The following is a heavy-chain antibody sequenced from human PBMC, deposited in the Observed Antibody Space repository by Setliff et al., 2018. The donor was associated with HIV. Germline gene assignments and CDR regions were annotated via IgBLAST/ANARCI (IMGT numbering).Heavy chain of an antibody. CDR1: GGSISSGTYF. D-gene: IGHD3-3*01. Sequence: PSETLSLTCTVSGGSISSGTYFWSWIRQPAGKGLEWIGRIHTSGNANYNPSLNSRVTISVDTSKNHFSLKLSSVTAADTAVYYCMRGRSITIFGVAYFDFWGQGTQVTVSS. J-gene: IGHJ4*02. CDR2: IHTSGNA. V-gene: IGHV4-61*02. CDR3: MRGRSITIFGVAYFDF.